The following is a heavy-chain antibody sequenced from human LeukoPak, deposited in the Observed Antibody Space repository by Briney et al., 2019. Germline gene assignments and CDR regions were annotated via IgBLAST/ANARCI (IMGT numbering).Heavy chain of an antibody. CDR2: IYDSGRT. V-gene: IGHV4-39*01. CDR1: GGSISRTGHY. D-gene: IGHD3-10*01. J-gene: IGHJ4*02. Sequence: SETLSLTCTVSGGSISRTGHYWGWIRQPPGKGLEWIGSIYDSGRTHYNPSLQSRVTISVGTSKNLFSLKLSFVTAADTAVFYCARHTASGLYYFDYWGQGTLVTVSS. CDR3: ARHTASGLYYFDY.